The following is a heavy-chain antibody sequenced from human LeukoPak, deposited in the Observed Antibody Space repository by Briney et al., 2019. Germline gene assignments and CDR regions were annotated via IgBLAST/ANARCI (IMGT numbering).Heavy chain of an antibody. CDR1: GFMFTSYW. CDR3: AGSWSPYDAFDI. D-gene: IGHD6-13*01. Sequence: PGGSLRLSCAASGFMFTSYWMSWVRQAPGKGLEWVANINQDRSAKYYVDSVKGRFTISRDNAKNSLYLQMNSLRAEDTAVYYCAGSWSPYDAFDIWGQGTMVSVSS. V-gene: IGHV3-7*01. J-gene: IGHJ3*02. CDR2: INQDRSAK.